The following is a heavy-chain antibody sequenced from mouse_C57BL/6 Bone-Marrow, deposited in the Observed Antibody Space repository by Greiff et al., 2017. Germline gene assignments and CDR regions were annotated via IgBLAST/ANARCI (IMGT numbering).Heavy chain of an antibody. CDR2: IYPTSGRT. CDR1: GYTFTSYW. D-gene: IGHD4-1*01. CDR3: ASSGPLGLSFDY. V-gene: IGHV1-55*01. J-gene: IGHJ2*01. Sequence: QVQLQQPGAELVKPGASVKMSCKASGYTFTSYWITWVKQRPGQGLEWIGDIYPTSGRTNYNEKFKSKAILTVATSSNTAYMQLSRLTSEDSAVLYCASSGPLGLSFDYWGQGTTLTVSS.